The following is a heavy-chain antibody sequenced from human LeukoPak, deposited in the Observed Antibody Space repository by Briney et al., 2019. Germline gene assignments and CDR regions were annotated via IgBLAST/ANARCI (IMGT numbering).Heavy chain of an antibody. J-gene: IGHJ4*02. CDR2: IYHSGST. V-gene: IGHV4-4*02. CDR1: GGSINSNNW. D-gene: IGHD3-9*01. Sequence: PSETLSLTCAVSGGSINSNNWWSWVRRPPGKGLEWIGEIYHSGSTNYNPSLKSRVTISGDKSKNQFSLKLSSVTAADTAIYYCARARNEILAGYYSFDHWGQGILVTVSS. CDR3: ARARNEILAGYYSFDH.